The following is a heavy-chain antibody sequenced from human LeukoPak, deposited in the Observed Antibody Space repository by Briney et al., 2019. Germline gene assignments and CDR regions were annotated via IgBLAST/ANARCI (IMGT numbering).Heavy chain of an antibody. D-gene: IGHD1-1*01. Sequence: GSLRLSCVASGFTFSSRDWMTWVRQAPGKGLEWIGYIYYSGSTNYNPSLKSRVTISVDTSKNQFSLKLSSVTAADTAVYYCAGTRYYYYMDVWGKGTTVTVSS. CDR1: GFTFSSRDW. V-gene: IGHV4-4*02. J-gene: IGHJ6*03. CDR3: AGTRYYYYMDV. CDR2: IYYSGST.